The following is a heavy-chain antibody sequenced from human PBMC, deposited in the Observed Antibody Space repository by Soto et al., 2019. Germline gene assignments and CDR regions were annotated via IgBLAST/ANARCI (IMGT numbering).Heavy chain of an antibody. D-gene: IGHD3-10*01. CDR3: ARPPQPTYYASGSRTFDY. Sequence: PSETLSLTCAVYGGSFSGYYWSWIRQPPGKGLEWIGEINHSGSTNYNPSLKSRVTISVDTSKNQFSLKLSSVTAADTAVYYCARPPQPTYYASGSRTFDYWGQGTLVT. CDR1: GGSFSGYY. J-gene: IGHJ4*02. V-gene: IGHV4-34*01. CDR2: INHSGST.